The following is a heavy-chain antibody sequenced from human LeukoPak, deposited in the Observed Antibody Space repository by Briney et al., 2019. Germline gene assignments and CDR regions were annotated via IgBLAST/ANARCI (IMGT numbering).Heavy chain of an antibody. D-gene: IGHD6-6*01. Sequence: ASVKVSCKASGDTFTSSYINWVRQAPGQGLEWMGIINPSGGRTRYAQKFQGRVSMTRDTSTSTVYMEVSSLRSEDTAVYYCARSQMSSSSFDYWGQGTLVTVSS. CDR3: ARSQMSSSSFDY. CDR1: GDTFTSSY. V-gene: IGHV1-46*01. J-gene: IGHJ4*02. CDR2: INPSGGRT.